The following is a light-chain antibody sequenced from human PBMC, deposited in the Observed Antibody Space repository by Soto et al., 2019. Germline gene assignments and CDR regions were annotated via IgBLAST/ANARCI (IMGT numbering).Light chain of an antibody. J-gene: IGKJ4*01. CDR1: QDITNY. V-gene: IGKV1-33*01. Sequence: DIQMTQSPSSLSASVGDRVTITCQASQDITNYLNWYQQKPGKASKLLIYDASNLETGVPSRFRESRSGTDVTVSISSRQREDIAAYYCQQYGNLPLTFGGGNKGEIK. CDR3: QQYGNLPLT. CDR2: DAS.